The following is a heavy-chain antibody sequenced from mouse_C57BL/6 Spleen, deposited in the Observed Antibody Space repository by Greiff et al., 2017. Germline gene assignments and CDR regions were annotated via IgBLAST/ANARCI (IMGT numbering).Heavy chain of an antibody. CDR1: GYAFSSYW. D-gene: IGHD1-1*01. CDR3: ARRSLYYGSSYYFDY. CDR2: IYPGDGDT. V-gene: IGHV1-80*01. J-gene: IGHJ2*01. Sequence: QVQLQQSGAELVKPGASVKISCKASGYAFSSYWMNWVKQRPGKGLEWIGQIYPGDGDTNYNGKFKGKATLTADKSSSTAYMQLSRLTSEDSAVYFCARRSLYYGSSYYFDYWGQGTTLTVSS.